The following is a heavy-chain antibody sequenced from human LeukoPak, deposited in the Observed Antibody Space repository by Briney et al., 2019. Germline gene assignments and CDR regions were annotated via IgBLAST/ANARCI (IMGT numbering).Heavy chain of an antibody. J-gene: IGHJ4*02. D-gene: IGHD4-17*01. V-gene: IGHV3-48*03. CDR2: ISSSGSTI. Sequence: GGSLRLSCAASGFTFSSYEMNWVRQAPEKGLEWVSYISSSGSTIYYADSVKGRFTISRDNAKNSLYLQMNSLRAEDTAVYYCARDGGDYVFDYWGQGTLVTVSS. CDR3: ARDGGDYVFDY. CDR1: GFTFSSYE.